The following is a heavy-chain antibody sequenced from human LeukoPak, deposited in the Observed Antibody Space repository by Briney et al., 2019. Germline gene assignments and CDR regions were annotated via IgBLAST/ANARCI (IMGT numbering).Heavy chain of an antibody. CDR3: AKDLRYFDS. J-gene: IGHJ4*02. CDR2: ISGSGGST. CDR1: GFTFSSYA. Sequence: GGSLRLSCAASGFTFSSYAMSWVRQAPGKGLEWVAAISGSGGSTYYADSVKGGFTISIHNSKNTLYLQMNSLRAEDTALYHCAKDLRYFDSWGQGTLVTVSP. V-gene: IGHV3-23*01.